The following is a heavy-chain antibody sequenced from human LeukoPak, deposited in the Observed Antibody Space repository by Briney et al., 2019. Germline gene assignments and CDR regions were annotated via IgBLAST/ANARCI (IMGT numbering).Heavy chain of an antibody. CDR1: GGSFSGYY. CDR3: ARQVTMIVVVIRYFDY. V-gene: IGHV4-34*01. CDR2: INHSGST. Sequence: SETLSLTCAVYGGSFSGYYWSWIRQPPGKGLEWIGEINHSGSTNYNPSLKSRVTISVDTSKNQFSLKLGSVTAADTAVYYCARQVTMIVVVIRYFDYWGQGTLVTVSS. D-gene: IGHD3-22*01. J-gene: IGHJ4*02.